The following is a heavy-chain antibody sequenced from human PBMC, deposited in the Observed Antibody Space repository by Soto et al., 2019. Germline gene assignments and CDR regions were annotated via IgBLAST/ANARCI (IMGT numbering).Heavy chain of an antibody. CDR2: IYHSGST. J-gene: IGHJ5*02. V-gene: IGHV4-30-2*01. CDR1: GGSISSGGYS. CDR3: AREGISLAYGSGQNWFDP. D-gene: IGHD3-10*01. Sequence: QLQLQESGSGLVKPSQTLSLTCAVSGGSISSGGYSWSWIRQPPGKGLEWIGYIYHSGSTYYNPSLKSRVTISVDRSKHQFSLKLSSVTAADTAVYYCAREGISLAYGSGQNWFDPWGQGTLVTVSS.